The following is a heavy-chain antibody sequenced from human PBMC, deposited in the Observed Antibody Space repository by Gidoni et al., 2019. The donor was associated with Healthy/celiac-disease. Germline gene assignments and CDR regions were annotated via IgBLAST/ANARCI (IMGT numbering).Heavy chain of an antibody. Sequence: QVQLVESGGGLVKPGGSLRLSCAASGFTFSGYYISWIRQAPGKGLEWVSYISSSSSYTNYADSVKGRFTISRDNAKNSLYLQMNSLRAEDTAVYYCARSPDYDYVWGSYRLWAFDIWGQGTMVTVSS. CDR3: ARSPDYDYVWGSYRLWAFDI. V-gene: IGHV3-11*05. CDR1: GFTFSGYY. D-gene: IGHD3-16*02. CDR2: ISSSSSYT. J-gene: IGHJ3*02.